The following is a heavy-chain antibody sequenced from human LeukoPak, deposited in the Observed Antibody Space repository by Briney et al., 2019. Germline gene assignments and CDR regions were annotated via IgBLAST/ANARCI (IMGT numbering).Heavy chain of an antibody. J-gene: IGHJ3*02. Sequence: SETLSLTCTVSGGSISSPDSYWDWIRQPPGKGLEWIGYIYYSGSTNYNPSLKSRVTISVDTSKNQFSLKLSSVTAADTAVYYCARAPYDAFDIWGQGTMVTVSS. CDR1: GGSISSPDSY. V-gene: IGHV4-61*08. CDR3: ARAPYDAFDI. CDR2: IYYSGST.